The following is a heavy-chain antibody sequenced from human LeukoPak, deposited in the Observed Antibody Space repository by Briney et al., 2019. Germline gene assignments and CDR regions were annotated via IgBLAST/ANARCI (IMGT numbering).Heavy chain of an antibody. CDR2: ISYDGSNK. J-gene: IGHJ4*02. CDR3: AKADSGSYNYFDY. Sequence: PGGTLRLSCAASGFTFSSYGMHWVRQAPGKGLEWVAVISYDGSNKYYADSVKGRFTISRDNSKNTLYLQMNSLRAEDTAVYYCAKADSGSYNYFDYWGQGTLVTVSS. D-gene: IGHD1-26*01. CDR1: GFTFSSYG. V-gene: IGHV3-30*18.